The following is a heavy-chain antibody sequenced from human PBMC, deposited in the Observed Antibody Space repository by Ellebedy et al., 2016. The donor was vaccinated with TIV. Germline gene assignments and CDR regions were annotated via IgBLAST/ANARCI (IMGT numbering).Heavy chain of an antibody. CDR1: GYTFTGYY. CDR2: INPNSGGT. D-gene: IGHD2-2*02. J-gene: IGHJ6*03. Sequence: ASVKVSXXASGYTFTGYYMHWVRQAPGQGLEWMGWINPNSGGTNYAQKFQGRVTMTRDTSISTAYMELSRLRSDDTAVYYCARGAYYCSSTSCYISYYYMDVWGKGTTVTVSS. V-gene: IGHV1-2*02. CDR3: ARGAYYCSSTSCYISYYYMDV.